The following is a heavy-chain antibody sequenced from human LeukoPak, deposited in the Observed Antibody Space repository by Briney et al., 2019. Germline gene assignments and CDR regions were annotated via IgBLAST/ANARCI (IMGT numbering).Heavy chain of an antibody. CDR2: IGTAGDT. D-gene: IGHD3-9*01. J-gene: IGHJ4*02. V-gene: IGHV3-13*04. CDR3: ARALRYFDWLLYVH. CDR1: GFTFSSYD. Sequence: SGGSLRLSCAASGFTFSSYDMHWVRQATGKGLEWVSAIGTAGDTYYPGSVKCRFTISRENAKNSLYLQMNSLRAGDTAVYYCARALRYFDWLLYVHWGGGTLVSVST.